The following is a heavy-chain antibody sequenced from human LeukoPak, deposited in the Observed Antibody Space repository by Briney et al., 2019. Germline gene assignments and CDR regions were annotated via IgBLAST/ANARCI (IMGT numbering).Heavy chain of an antibody. D-gene: IGHD3-16*01. CDR2: IKGDGSEE. Sequence: GGSLRLSCTASGFTFSNTWMAWVRQAPGRGLEWVANIKGDGSEENYVDSVKGRFAISRDNAKDSLYLQMNSLKAEDAAVYYCARDLRDFDYWGQGTLVTVSS. J-gene: IGHJ4*02. CDR1: GFTFSNTW. CDR3: ARDLRDFDY. V-gene: IGHV3-7*04.